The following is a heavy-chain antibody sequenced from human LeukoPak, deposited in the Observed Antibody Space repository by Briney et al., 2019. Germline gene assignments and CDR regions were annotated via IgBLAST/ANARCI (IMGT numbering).Heavy chain of an antibody. CDR1: GFTFSSYA. CDR2: ISGSGGST. Sequence: PGGSLRLSCAASGFTFSSYAMSWVRQAPGKGLEWVSAISGSGGSTYYADSVKGRFTISRDNSKNTLYLQMNSLRAEDTAVYYCAKVHSSGWFGGLANHIDYWGQGTLVTVSS. D-gene: IGHD6-19*01. CDR3: AKVHSSGWFGGLANHIDY. V-gene: IGHV3-23*01. J-gene: IGHJ4*02.